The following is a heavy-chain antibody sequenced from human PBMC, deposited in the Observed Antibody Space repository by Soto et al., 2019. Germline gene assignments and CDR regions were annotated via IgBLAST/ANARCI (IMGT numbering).Heavy chain of an antibody. V-gene: IGHV1-69*04. D-gene: IGHD2-2*01. CDR2: VIPILNVA. CDR3: ARESTSGLDY. J-gene: IGHJ4*02. CDR1: GGSFGIYP. Sequence: QVQLVQSGAEVKKPGSSVKVSCQTSGGSFGIYPISWVRQAAGQGLEWVGRVIPILNVANYTQKVHGRLTLTADKSTTTADMELSSLTSEDTAVYYCARESTSGLDYWGQGTLVTVSS.